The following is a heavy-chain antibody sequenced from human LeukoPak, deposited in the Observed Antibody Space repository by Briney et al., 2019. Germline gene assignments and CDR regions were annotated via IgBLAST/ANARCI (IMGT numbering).Heavy chain of an antibody. CDR1: GYTFTRCY. V-gene: IGHV1-46*01. J-gene: IGHJ4*02. CDR2: INPSDGTT. D-gene: IGHD4-17*01. CDR3: AIRVGDPPRLDF. Sequence: VASVNVSCKASGYTFTRCYMQWVRQAPGQGLEWMGIINPSDGTTSYPQKFQGRVTMTRDTSTSTAYMELSSLRSEDTAVYYSAIRVGDPPRLDFWGQGTLVTVS.